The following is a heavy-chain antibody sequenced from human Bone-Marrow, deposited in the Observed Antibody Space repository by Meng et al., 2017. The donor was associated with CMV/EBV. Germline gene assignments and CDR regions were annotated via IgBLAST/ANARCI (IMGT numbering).Heavy chain of an antibody. CDR2: IRYDGSYK. CDR1: GFTFSSCG. CDR3: ARDLYYGSGRTSKVFDY. V-gene: IGHV3-30*02. J-gene: IGHJ4*02. Sequence: GGSLRLSCAASGFTFSSCGMHWVRQAPGRGLEWVAFIRYDGSYKYYADSVKGRFTISRDNSKNTLFVQMNSLRAEDTAVYYYARDLYYGSGRTSKVFDYWGQGTMVTVSS. D-gene: IGHD3-10*01.